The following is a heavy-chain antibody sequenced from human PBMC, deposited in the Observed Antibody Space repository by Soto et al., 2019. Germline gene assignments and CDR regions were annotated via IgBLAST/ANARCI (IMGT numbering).Heavy chain of an antibody. D-gene: IGHD2-21*02. Sequence: QVQLVQSGAEVKKPGASVKVSCKASGYTFTGYYMHWVRQAPGQGLEWMGWINPNSGGTNNAQKFQGWVTMTRETSIRTAYMELSRMRSDDTAVYYCARDRGEMGVVTTFDYWGKGTLLTVSS. J-gene: IGHJ4*02. V-gene: IGHV1-2*04. CDR3: ARDRGEMGVVTTFDY. CDR1: GYTFTGYY. CDR2: INPNSGGT.